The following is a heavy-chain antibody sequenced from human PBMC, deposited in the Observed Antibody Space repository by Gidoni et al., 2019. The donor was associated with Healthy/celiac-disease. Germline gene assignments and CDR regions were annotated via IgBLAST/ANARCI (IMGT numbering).Heavy chain of an antibody. CDR1: GDTFTGSY. Sequence: QVQLVQSGAAVKKPGASVKVSCKASGDTFTGSYMHRVRPAPGPGLEWMGWLNPNSGGTNYAQKFQGRVTMTRYTSISTAYMELSRLRSDDTAVYYCARVTLGYCSGGSCDYYYYGMDVWGQGTTVTVSS. D-gene: IGHD2-15*01. V-gene: IGHV1-2*02. CDR2: LNPNSGGT. J-gene: IGHJ6*02. CDR3: ARVTLGYCSGGSCDYYYYGMDV.